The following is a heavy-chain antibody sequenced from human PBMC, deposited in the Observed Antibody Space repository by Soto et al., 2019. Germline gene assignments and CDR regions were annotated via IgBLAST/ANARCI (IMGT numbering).Heavy chain of an antibody. Sequence: GGALRLSCAVSGFTFSSCGMSWVRQAPGKGLEWVSAMGGSGPTTYYADSVRGRFTISRDTSKNTVYLQMNSLRGDDTAVYYCVKDGIAVYGPGTNAFDISGQGTMDTGSS. CDR3: VKDGIAVYGPGTNAFDI. J-gene: IGHJ3*02. CDR2: MGGSGPTT. V-gene: IGHV3-23*01. D-gene: IGHD6-19*01. CDR1: GFTFSSCG.